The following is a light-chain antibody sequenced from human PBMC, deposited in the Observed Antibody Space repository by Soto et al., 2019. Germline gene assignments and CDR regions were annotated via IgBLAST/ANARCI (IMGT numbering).Light chain of an antibody. J-gene: IGKJ2*01. V-gene: IGKV3-20*01. CDR2: CAS. Sequence: EIVLTQSPGTLSLSPGERATLSCRASQSVSSSYLVWYQQKPGQAPRLLIYCASSRATGIPDRFSGSGSGTEFTLAISRLEPEDCAVYYCQQYGSSPLYTFGQGTKLEIK. CDR3: QQYGSSPLYT. CDR1: QSVSSSY.